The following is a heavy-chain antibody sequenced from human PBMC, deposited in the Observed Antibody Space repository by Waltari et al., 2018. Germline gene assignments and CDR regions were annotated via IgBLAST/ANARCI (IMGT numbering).Heavy chain of an antibody. J-gene: IGHJ3*02. CDR1: GYTFPSYD. Sequence: QVQLVQSGAEVKKPGASVKVSCKASGYTFPSYDINWVRQSTGQGLEWMGCIHPNRCNTRYAQKFQSRVTIFRKLTISAAYMELSSLISDVTAVYYSATTPCRILPLGAFEIWCQGTMVTVSS. CDR2: IHPNRCNT. CDR3: ATTPCRILPLGAFEI. V-gene: IGHV1-8*03.